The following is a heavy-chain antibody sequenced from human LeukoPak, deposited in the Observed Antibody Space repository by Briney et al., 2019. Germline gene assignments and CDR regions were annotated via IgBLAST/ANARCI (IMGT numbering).Heavy chain of an antibody. CDR2: IYYSGST. D-gene: IGHD3-3*01. CDR3: ARGTRVTIFGVAYNWFDP. Sequence: KPSETLSLTCTVSGGSISSYYWSWIRQPPGKGLEWIGYIYYSGSTNYNPSLKSRVTLSVDTSKNQFSLKLSSVTAADTAVYYCARGTRVTIFGVAYNWFDPWGQGTLVTVSS. CDR1: GGSISSYY. V-gene: IGHV4-59*01. J-gene: IGHJ5*02.